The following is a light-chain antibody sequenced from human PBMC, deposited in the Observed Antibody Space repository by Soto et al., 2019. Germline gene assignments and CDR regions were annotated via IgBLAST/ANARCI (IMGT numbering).Light chain of an antibody. J-gene: IGLJ2*01. CDR1: SSNIGSNT. Sequence: QSVLTQPPSASGTPGQRVTISCSGSSSNIGSNTVNWYQHLPGTAPKLLIYSDDQRPSGVPDRFSGSKSGTSASLAISGLQSEDEADYYCAAWDDSLNGVVFGGGTKGTVL. CDR3: AAWDDSLNGVV. V-gene: IGLV1-44*01. CDR2: SDD.